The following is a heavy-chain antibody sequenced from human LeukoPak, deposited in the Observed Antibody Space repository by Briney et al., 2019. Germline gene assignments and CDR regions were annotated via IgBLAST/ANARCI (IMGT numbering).Heavy chain of an antibody. CDR1: GFTFSSYW. Sequence: GVLRLSCADSGFTFSSYWMHWVRQAPGKGLVWVSRINSDGSSTSYADSVKGRFTISRDNAKNTLYLQMNSLRAEDTAVYYCAKWGGKEDTYGPTPDYWGQETLVTVSS. CDR2: INSDGSST. V-gene: IGHV3-74*01. J-gene: IGHJ4*02. D-gene: IGHD3-16*01. CDR3: AKWGGKEDTYGPTPDY.